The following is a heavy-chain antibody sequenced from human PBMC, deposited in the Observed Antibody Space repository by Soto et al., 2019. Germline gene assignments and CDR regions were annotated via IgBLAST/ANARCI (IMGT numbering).Heavy chain of an antibody. Sequence: SETLSLTCTVSGGSISSGDKYWGWIRQPPGKGLEWVGFIYYSGSGYYNPSLKSRVAISVDTSKNQFSLKLSSVTAADTAVYYCARLSDYHGSGSYYNPYYFDYWGQGTLVTVSS. J-gene: IGHJ4*02. CDR3: ARLSDYHGSGSYYNPYYFDY. V-gene: IGHV4-30-4*01. CDR1: GGSISSGDKY. D-gene: IGHD3-10*01. CDR2: IYYSGSG.